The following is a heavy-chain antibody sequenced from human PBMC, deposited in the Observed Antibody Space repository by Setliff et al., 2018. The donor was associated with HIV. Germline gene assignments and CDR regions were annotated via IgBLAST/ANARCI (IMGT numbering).Heavy chain of an antibody. Sequence: SETLSLTCTVSGGSISSYYWSWIRQPAGKGLEWIGHIYTRGSTNYNPSLKSRVTISVDTSKNQFSLKLSSVTAADTAVYYCARGSGGWYIDNWFDPWGQGTLVTVSS. CDR1: GGSISSYY. V-gene: IGHV4-4*07. CDR2: IYTRGST. J-gene: IGHJ5*02. D-gene: IGHD6-19*01. CDR3: ARGSGGWYIDNWFDP.